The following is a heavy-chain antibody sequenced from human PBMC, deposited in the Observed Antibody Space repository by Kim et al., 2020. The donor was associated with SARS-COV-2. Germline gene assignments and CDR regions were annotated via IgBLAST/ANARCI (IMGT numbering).Heavy chain of an antibody. V-gene: IGHV4-39*07. D-gene: IGHD6-13*01. Sequence: SETLSLTCTVSGGSISSSSYYWGWIRQPPGKGLEWIGSIYYSGSTYYNPSLKSRVTISVDTSKNQFSLKLSSVTAADTAVYYCAAARPGIAAAVWYFDLWGRGTLVTVSS. J-gene: IGHJ2*01. CDR2: IYYSGST. CDR1: GGSISSSSYY. CDR3: AAARPGIAAAVWYFDL.